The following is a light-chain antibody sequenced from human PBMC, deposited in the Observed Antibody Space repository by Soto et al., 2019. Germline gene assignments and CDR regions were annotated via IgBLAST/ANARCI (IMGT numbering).Light chain of an antibody. Sequence: DIQMTQSPSSLSASVGDRVTITCRASQSISSYLNWYQQKPGKAPKLLIYAASSLQSRVPPRFSGSGYATDFTLTISSLQPEDFATYYCQQSYSTPMYTFGQGTKLEIK. CDR1: QSISSY. CDR2: AAS. CDR3: QQSYSTPMYT. J-gene: IGKJ2*01. V-gene: IGKV1-39*01.